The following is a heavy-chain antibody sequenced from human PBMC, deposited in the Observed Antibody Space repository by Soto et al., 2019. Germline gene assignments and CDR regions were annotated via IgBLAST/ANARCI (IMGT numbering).Heavy chain of an antibody. D-gene: IGHD1-1*01. V-gene: IGHV3-7*01. CDR1: GFTFSSYW. CDR2: IKQDGSEK. Sequence: GGSLRLSCAASGFTFSSYWMSWVRQAPGKGLEWVANIKQDGSEKYYVDSVKGRFTISRDNAKRSLFLQMNTLRAEDTAMYYCASGWQLKDYYAMDVWGQGTTVTVSS. J-gene: IGHJ6*02. CDR3: ASGWQLKDYYAMDV.